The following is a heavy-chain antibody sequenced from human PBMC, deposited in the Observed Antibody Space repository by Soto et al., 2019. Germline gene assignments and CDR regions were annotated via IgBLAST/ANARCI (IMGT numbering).Heavy chain of an antibody. V-gene: IGHV3-23*01. CDR1: GFTFSSYA. CDR2: ISGSGGST. J-gene: IGHJ4*02. CDR3: AKDLVEMATMPRGYYFDY. D-gene: IGHD5-12*01. Sequence: GGSLRLSCAASGFTFSSYAMSWVRQAPGKGLEWVSAISGSGGSTYYADSVKGRFTISRDNSKNTLYLQMNSLRAEDTAVYYCAKDLVEMATMPRGYYFDYWGQGTLVTVSS.